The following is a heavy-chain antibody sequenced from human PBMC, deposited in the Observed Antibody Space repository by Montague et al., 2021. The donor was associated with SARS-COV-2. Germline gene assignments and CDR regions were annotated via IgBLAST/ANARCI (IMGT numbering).Heavy chain of an antibody. CDR2: IFYSGST. CDR3: SSMVRAQVYYFDY. Sequence: LRLSCSASGFTFSSYEMNWVRQAPGKGLEWIGSIFYSGSTDYNXSFKSRGTISVDTSKNQFSLKLSSVTAADTAVYYCSSMVRAQVYYFDYWGQGTLVTVSP. D-gene: IGHD3-10*01. J-gene: IGHJ4*02. V-gene: IGHV4-59*05. CDR1: GFTFSSYE.